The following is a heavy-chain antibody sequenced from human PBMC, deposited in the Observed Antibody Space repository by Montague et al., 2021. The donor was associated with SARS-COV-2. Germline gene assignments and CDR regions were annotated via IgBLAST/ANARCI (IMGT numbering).Heavy chain of an antibody. CDR3: ARDRDWDDWCGMDV. Sequence: LRLSCAASGFIFSSYEMHWVRQAPGKGLEWISYISSSGGSTKHYTDSVKGRFTISRDNAKNSLYLQMNSLRVEDTAIYYCARDRDWDDWCGMDVWGQGTTVTVSS. D-gene: IGHD2-21*01. J-gene: IGHJ6*02. CDR2: ISSSGGSTK. CDR1: GFIFSSYE. V-gene: IGHV3-48*03.